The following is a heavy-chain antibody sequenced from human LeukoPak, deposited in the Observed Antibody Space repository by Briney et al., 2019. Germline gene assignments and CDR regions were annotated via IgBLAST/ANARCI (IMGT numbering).Heavy chain of an antibody. Sequence: SETLSLTCIVSGGSMSSTDHFWGWIRQPPGKGLEWIGSFYYTGTISYSPSLESRGTISIDTSKNQFSLKIRSVTAADTAVYYCARQGVVPNKAGWYFDLWGRGALVTVSS. V-gene: IGHV4-39*01. J-gene: IGHJ2*01. CDR2: FYYTGTI. CDR1: GGSMSSTDHF. D-gene: IGHD3-10*01. CDR3: ARQGVVPNKAGWYFDL.